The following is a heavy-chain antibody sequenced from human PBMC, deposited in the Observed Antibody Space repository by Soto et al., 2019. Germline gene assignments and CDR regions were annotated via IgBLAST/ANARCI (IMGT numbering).Heavy chain of an antibody. CDR2: ISAYNGNT. CDR1: GYTFTSYG. V-gene: IGHV1-18*01. D-gene: IGHD4-4*01. Sequence: QVQLVQSGAEVKKPGASVKVSCKASGYTFTSYGISWVRQAPGQGLEWMGWISAYNGNTNYAQKLQGRVTMTTDTSTSTAYMELRNLRSDDTAVYYCARDPTTAREYYYYGMDVWGQGTTVTVSS. J-gene: IGHJ6*02. CDR3: ARDPTTAREYYYYGMDV.